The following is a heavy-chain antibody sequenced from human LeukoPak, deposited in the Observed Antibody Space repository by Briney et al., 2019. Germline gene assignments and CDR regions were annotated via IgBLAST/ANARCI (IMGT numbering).Heavy chain of an antibody. D-gene: IGHD3-10*01. CDR1: GFTVSSNY. CDR3: AREVVRGVIDY. J-gene: IGHJ4*02. V-gene: IGHV3-53*01. CDR2: IYSGGST. Sequence: GGSLRLSCAASGFTVSSNYMSWVRQAPGKGLEWVSVIYSGGSTHYADSVKGRFTISRDNSKNTLYLQMNSLRAEDTAVYYCAREVVRGVIDYWGQGTLVTVSS.